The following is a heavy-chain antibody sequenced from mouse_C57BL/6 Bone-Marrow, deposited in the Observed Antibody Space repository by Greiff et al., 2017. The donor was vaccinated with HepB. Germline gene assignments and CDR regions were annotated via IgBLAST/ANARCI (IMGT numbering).Heavy chain of an antibody. CDR2: IYPGDGDT. V-gene: IGHV1-82*01. CDR1: GYAFSSSW. Sequence: QVQLQQPGPELVKPGASVKISCKASGYAFSSSWMNWVKQRPGKGLEWIGRIYPGDGDTNYNGKFKGKATLTADKSSSTAYMQLSSLTSEDSAVYFCARYYYGSSYGGFAYWGQGTLVTVSA. CDR3: ARYYYGSSYGGFAY. J-gene: IGHJ3*01. D-gene: IGHD1-1*01.